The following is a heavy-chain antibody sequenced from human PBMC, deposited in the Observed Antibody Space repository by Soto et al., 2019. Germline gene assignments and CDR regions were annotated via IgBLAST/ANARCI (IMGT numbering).Heavy chain of an antibody. CDR3: AREGLAVTTVPFDF. Sequence: QVQLVQSGAEVKKPGSSVKVSCKASGGSINSYSISWVRQAPGQGLAWMGGIIPIFGTPNYAQRFQGRVTITADKSASTVYMELSSLRSEDTAIYYCAREGLAVTTVPFDFWGQGTLVTVSS. CDR1: GGSINSYS. D-gene: IGHD4-17*01. J-gene: IGHJ4*02. V-gene: IGHV1-69*06. CDR2: IIPIFGTP.